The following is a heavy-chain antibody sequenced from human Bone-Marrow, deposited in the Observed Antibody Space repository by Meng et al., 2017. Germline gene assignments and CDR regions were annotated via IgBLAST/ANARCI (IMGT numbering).Heavy chain of an antibody. CDR1: GYTFTSYG. V-gene: IGHV1-18*01. J-gene: IGHJ6*02. CDR2: ISAYNGNT. Sequence: ASVKVSCKASGYTFTSYGISWVRQAPGQGLEWMGWISAYNGNTNYAQKLQGRVTMTTDTSTSTAYMELRSLRSDDTAVYYCAGVQQSAAIFYYYYYGMDVWGQGTTVTVSS. D-gene: IGHD2-2*01. CDR3: AGVQQSAAIFYYYYYGMDV.